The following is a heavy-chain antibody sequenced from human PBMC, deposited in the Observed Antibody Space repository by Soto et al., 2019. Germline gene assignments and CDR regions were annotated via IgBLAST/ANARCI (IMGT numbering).Heavy chain of an antibody. J-gene: IGHJ4*02. D-gene: IGHD6-13*01. Sequence: ETLSLTCAVSGYSISSGYYWGWIRQPPGKGLEWIGSIYHSGSTYYNPSLKSRVTISVDTSKNQFSLKLSSVTAADTAVYYCARCIAAAGSDYWGQGTLVTVSS. CDR2: IYHSGST. CDR1: GYSISSGYY. CDR3: ARCIAAAGSDY. V-gene: IGHV4-38-2*01.